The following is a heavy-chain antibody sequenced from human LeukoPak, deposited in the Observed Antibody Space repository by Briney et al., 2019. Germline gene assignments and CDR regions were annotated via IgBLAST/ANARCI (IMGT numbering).Heavy chain of an antibody. CDR3: AILLTSAYSSSWYADY. J-gene: IGHJ4*02. Sequence: ASVKVSCKASGYTFTGYYMHWVRQAPGQGLEWMGRINPNSGGTNYAQKFQGRFTMTRDTSISTAYMELSRLRSDDTAVYYCAILLTSAYSSSWYADYWGQGTLVTVSS. CDR1: GYTFTGYY. V-gene: IGHV1-2*06. CDR2: INPNSGGT. D-gene: IGHD6-13*01.